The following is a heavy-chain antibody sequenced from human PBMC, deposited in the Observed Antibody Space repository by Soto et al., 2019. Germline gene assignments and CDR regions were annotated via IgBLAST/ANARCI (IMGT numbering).Heavy chain of an antibody. CDR3: ARGRYYDSSGSVVDY. J-gene: IGHJ4*02. V-gene: IGHV3-30-3*01. CDR1: GSTFSSYA. CDR2: ISYDGSNK. D-gene: IGHD3-22*01. Sequence: QVQLVESGGGVVQPGRSLRLSCAASGSTFSSYAMHWVRQAPSKGLEWVAVISYDGSNKYYADSVKGRFTISRDNSKNTLYLQMNSLRAEDTAVYYCARGRYYDSSGSVVDYWGQGTLVTVSS.